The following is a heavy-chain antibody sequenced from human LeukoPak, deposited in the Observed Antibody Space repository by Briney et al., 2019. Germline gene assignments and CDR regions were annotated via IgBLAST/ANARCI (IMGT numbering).Heavy chain of an antibody. CDR1: GYTFTGYY. Sequence: ASVKVSCKASGYTFTGYYMHWARQAPGQGLEWMGWINPDSGDTNSAQKFLGRVSMTRDTSISTAYMELTRLRSDDTALYYCAIYTGSYVRYFQHWGQGTLVIVSS. CDR2: INPDSGDT. D-gene: IGHD1-26*01. V-gene: IGHV1-2*02. CDR3: AIYTGSYVRYFQH. J-gene: IGHJ1*01.